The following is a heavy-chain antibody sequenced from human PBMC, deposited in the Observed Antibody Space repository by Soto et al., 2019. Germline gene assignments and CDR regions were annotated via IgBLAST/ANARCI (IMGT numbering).Heavy chain of an antibody. Sequence: ASVKVSCKASGYTFSGYYIHWLRQAPGQGLEWMGWINPNSGGTNYAQKFQGRVAVTRDTPTSTAYMELSRLTSGDTAVYYCARSLTEGYCTITGCYTRPLYGMDVWGQGTTVTVSS. D-gene: IGHD2-2*02. CDR1: GYTFSGYY. CDR3: ARSLTEGYCTITGCYTRPLYGMDV. CDR2: INPNSGGT. V-gene: IGHV1-2*02. J-gene: IGHJ6*02.